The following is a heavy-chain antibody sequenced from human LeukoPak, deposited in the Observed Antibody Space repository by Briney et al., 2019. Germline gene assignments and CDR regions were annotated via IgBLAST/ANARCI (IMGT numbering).Heavy chain of an antibody. Sequence: PGGSLGLSCVASGFAFSSSYRTWVRQAPGKGLEWVANINPDGTQKGYVDSVKGRFTVSRDNAKTSLYLQMNSLRAEDTAVYYFARDPAYGALDYWGQGTLVTVSS. J-gene: IGHJ4*02. V-gene: IGHV3-7*01. CDR3: ARDPAYGALDY. CDR1: GFAFSSSY. D-gene: IGHD4-17*01. CDR2: INPDGTQK.